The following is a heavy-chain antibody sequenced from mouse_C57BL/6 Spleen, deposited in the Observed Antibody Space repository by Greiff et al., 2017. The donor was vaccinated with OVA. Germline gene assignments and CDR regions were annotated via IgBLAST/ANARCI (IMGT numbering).Heavy chain of an antibody. J-gene: IGHJ3*01. D-gene: IGHD1-1*01. Sequence: EVQLQQSGPELVKPGASVKISCKASGYTSTDYYMNWVKQSHGKSLEWIGDINPNNGGTSYNQKFKGKATLTVDKSSSTAYMELRSLTSEDSAVYYCARSSLLLRSAWFAYWGQGTLVTVSA. CDR2: INPNNGGT. V-gene: IGHV1-26*01. CDR1: GYTSTDYY. CDR3: ARSSLLLRSAWFAY.